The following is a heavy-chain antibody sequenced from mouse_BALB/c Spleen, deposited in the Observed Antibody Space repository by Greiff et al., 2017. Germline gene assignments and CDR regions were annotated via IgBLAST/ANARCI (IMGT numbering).Heavy chain of an antibody. J-gene: IGHJ4*01. CDR2: IDTSDSYT. CDR3: ARGGNYYAMDY. V-gene: IGHV1-69*01. CDR1: GYTFTDYW. D-gene: IGHD2-1*01. Sequence: QVQLKQSGAELVMPGASVKMSCKASGYTFTDYWMHWVKQRPGQGLEWIGAIDTSDSYTSYNQKFKGKATLTVDESSSTAYMQLSSLTSEDSAVYYCARGGNYYAMDYWGQGTSVTVSS.